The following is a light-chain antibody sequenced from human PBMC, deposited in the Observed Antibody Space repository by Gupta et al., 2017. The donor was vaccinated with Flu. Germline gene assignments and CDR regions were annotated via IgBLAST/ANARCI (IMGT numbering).Light chain of an antibody. V-gene: IGKV2-30*01. CDR1: QCLVYDDGTIY. Sequence: ATPGQPASSSRRSSQCLVYDDGTIYVLWVQQKPGQSPRRMIYQVSRRESGVPDRFSGSGSGTDFTLNISRVEAEDVGIYYCMQGSRWPWAFGQGTKVEIK. CDR3: MQGSRWPWA. CDR2: QVS. J-gene: IGKJ1*01.